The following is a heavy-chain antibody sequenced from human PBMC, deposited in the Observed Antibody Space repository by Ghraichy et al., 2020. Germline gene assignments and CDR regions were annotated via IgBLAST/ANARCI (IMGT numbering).Heavy chain of an antibody. V-gene: IGHV3-66*01. CDR1: GFTVSSNY. CDR3: ARDREIVVVPAAHYYYYGMDV. J-gene: IGHJ6*02. Sequence: GESLNISCAASGFTVSSNYMSWVRQAPGKGLEWVSVIYSGGSTYYADSVKGRFTISRDNSKNTLYLQMNSLRAEDTAVYYCARDREIVVVPAAHYYYYGMDVWGQGTTVTVSS. CDR2: IYSGGST. D-gene: IGHD2-2*01.